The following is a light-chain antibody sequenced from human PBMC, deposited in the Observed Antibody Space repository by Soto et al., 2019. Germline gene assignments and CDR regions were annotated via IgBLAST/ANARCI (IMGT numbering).Light chain of an antibody. V-gene: IGKV3-20*01. CDR2: GAS. Sequence: EIVLTQSPGTLSLSPGERATLSCRASQSVSSSYLAWYQQKPGQAPRLLIYGASSRATGIPDRFSGSGSGTDLTITISRLEPEDFEVYYCQQYGSSPRTFGGGTKVDIK. J-gene: IGKJ4*01. CDR3: QQYGSSPRT. CDR1: QSVSSSY.